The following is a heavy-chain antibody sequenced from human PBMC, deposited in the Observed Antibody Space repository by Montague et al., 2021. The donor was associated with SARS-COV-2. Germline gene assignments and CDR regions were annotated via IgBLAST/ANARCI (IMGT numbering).Heavy chain of an antibody. J-gene: IGHJ6*02. CDR1: GFIFRNYG. CDR3: AKDLNRIAALGYYYYYFMDV. D-gene: IGHD6-13*01. Sequence: SLRLSCAASGFIFRNYGIHWVRQAPGKGLEWVAVISYDGSYKYYAGSVKGRSTISRDNSKNTLYLQMNSLRIGDTAVYYCAKDLNRIAALGYYYYYFMDVWGQGTTVTVSS. CDR2: ISYDGSYK. V-gene: IGHV3-30*18.